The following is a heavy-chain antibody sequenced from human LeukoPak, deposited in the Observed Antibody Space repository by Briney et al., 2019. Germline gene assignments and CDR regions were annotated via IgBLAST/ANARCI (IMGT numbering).Heavy chain of an antibody. CDR1: GFSISSGHY. J-gene: IGHJ4*02. CDR2: VYQSGTT. V-gene: IGHV4-38-2*02. D-gene: IGHD3-10*01. CDR3: AANNYGSGTYND. Sequence: SETLSLTCTVSGFSISSGHYWGWVRPPPGAGLEWIGSVYQSGTTYYNPSLKSRVTMSLDTSKNQFSLRLSSVTAADTAVYFCAANNYGSGTYNDWGQGALVTVSS.